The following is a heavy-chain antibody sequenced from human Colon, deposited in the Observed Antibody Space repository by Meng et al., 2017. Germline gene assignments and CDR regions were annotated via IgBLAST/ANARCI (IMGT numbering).Heavy chain of an antibody. Sequence: LRGSGPGLVSASETLPLLCTVSGGPVISNSYYWSWIRLPPGKGLEWIGFIYYSGSTNYNPSLKSRVTISVDTSKNQFSLKVSSVTAADTAVYYCARDSGYDKNWFDPWGQGTLVTVSS. CDR1: GGPVISNSYY. V-gene: IGHV4-61*01. CDR2: IYYSGST. D-gene: IGHD5-12*01. J-gene: IGHJ5*02. CDR3: ARDSGYDKNWFDP.